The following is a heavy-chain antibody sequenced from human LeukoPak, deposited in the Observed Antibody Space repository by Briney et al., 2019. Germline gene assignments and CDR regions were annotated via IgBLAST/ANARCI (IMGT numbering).Heavy chain of an antibody. CDR2: IIPIFGTA. CDR3: ARRASDYYGSGSYFGPYYFDY. J-gene: IGHJ4*02. D-gene: IGHD3-10*01. Sequence: GASVKVSCKASGGTFSSYAISWVRQAPGQGLEWMGGIIPIFGTANYAQKFQGRVTITTDESTSTAYMELSSLRSEDTAVYYCARRASDYYGSGSYFGPYYFDYWGQETLVTVSS. CDR1: GGTFSSYA. V-gene: IGHV1-69*05.